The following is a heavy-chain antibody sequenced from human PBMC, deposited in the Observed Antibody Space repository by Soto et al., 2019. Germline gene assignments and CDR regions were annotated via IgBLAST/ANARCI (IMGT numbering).Heavy chain of an antibody. Sequence: QVQLVQSGAEVKKPGSSVKVSCKASGGTFSSYAISWVRQAPGQGLEWMGGIIPIFGTANYAQKFQGRVTITADESTSTADMELSSLRSEDTAVYYCARGGKYSSGWYDAFDIWGQGTMVTVSS. CDR1: GGTFSSYA. J-gene: IGHJ3*02. CDR3: ARGGKYSSGWYDAFDI. D-gene: IGHD6-19*01. CDR2: IIPIFGTA. V-gene: IGHV1-69*12.